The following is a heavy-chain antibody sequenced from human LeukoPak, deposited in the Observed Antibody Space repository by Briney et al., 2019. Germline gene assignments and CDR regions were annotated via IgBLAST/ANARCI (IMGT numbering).Heavy chain of an antibody. V-gene: IGHV6-1*01. CDR2: TYYKSKWYN. D-gene: IGHD6-19*01. Sequence: SQTLSLTCAISVDSVSNNNVAWNWIRQSPSRGLEWLGRTYYKSKWYNDYAVSVKSRITINPDTSKNQFSLHMNSVTPEDTAVYFCTTDPGWLDFDYWGQGTLVTVSS. CDR1: VDSVSNNNVA. J-gene: IGHJ4*02. CDR3: TTDPGWLDFDY.